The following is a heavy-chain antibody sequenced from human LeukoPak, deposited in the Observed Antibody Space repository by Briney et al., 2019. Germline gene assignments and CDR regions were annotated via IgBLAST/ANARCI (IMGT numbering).Heavy chain of an antibody. CDR2: ISSRSSSI. J-gene: IGHJ4*02. Sequence: GGSLRLSCAASGFTFSSYSMNWVRQAPGKGLEWVSSISSRSSSIYYADSVKGRFTISRDNAKNSLYLQMSSLRAEDTAVYYCARDRSDILTGYYSQPFDYWGQGTLVTVSS. CDR3: ARDRSDILTGYYSQPFDY. D-gene: IGHD3-9*01. V-gene: IGHV3-21*01. CDR1: GFTFSSYS.